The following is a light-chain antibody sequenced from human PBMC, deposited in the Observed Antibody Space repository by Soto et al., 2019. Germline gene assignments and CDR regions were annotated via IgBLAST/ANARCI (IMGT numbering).Light chain of an antibody. CDR2: DVS. Sequence: QSALTQPASVSGSPGQSITISCTGTSSEVGGYNYVSWYQQHPGKAPKFMIYDVSNRPSGVSNRFSGSKSGNTASLTISGLQAEDEADYYCCSYATSNTRQIVFXTGTKVTVL. CDR1: SSEVGGYNY. J-gene: IGLJ1*01. CDR3: CSYATSNTRQIV. V-gene: IGLV2-14*01.